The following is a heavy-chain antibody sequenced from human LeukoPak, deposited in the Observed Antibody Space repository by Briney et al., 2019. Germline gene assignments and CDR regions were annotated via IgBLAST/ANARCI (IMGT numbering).Heavy chain of an antibody. V-gene: IGHV3-15*01. Sequence: PGGSLRLSCAASGFTFSNAWMSWVRQAPGKGLEWVGRIKSKTDGGTTDYAAPVKGRFTISRDDSKNTLYLQMNSLKTEDTAVYYCTTKEFGIVGAHYGMDVWGQGTTVTVSS. J-gene: IGHJ6*02. CDR2: IKSKTDGGTT. CDR1: GFTFSNAW. CDR3: TTKEFGIVGAHYGMDV. D-gene: IGHD1-26*01.